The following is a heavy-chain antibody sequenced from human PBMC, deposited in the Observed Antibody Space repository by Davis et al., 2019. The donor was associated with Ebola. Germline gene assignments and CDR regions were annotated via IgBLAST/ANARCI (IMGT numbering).Heavy chain of an antibody. Sequence: GESLKISCAASGLIFSNNAMTWVRQAPGRGPEWVSTLISSGGSTFYADSVRGRFTISRDNSKNTVYLQMNSLRAEDTAVYDCATRWTPWGQGTLVTVSS. V-gene: IGHV3-23*01. D-gene: IGHD3/OR15-3a*01. J-gene: IGHJ5*02. CDR3: ATRWTP. CDR1: GLIFSNNA. CDR2: LISSGGST.